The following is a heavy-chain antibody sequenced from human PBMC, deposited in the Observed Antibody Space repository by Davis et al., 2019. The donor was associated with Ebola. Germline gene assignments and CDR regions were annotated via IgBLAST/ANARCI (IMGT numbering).Heavy chain of an antibody. Sequence: PGGSLRLSCAASGFTFSSYAMHWVRQAPGKGLEWVAVISYDGSNKYYADSVKGRFTISRDNSKNTLYLQMNSLRAEDTAVYYCARVSEYSSSSRTPRFDYWGQGTLVTVSS. CDR2: ISYDGSNK. D-gene: IGHD6-6*01. J-gene: IGHJ4*02. CDR3: ARVSEYSSSSRTPRFDY. CDR1: GFTFSSYA. V-gene: IGHV3-30-3*01.